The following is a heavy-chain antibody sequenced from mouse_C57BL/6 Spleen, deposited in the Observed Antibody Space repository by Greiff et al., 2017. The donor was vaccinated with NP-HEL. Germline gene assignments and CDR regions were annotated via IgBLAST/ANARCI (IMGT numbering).Heavy chain of an antibody. CDR3: AREGAYYYGSSWYFDV. CDR2: INPNNGGT. D-gene: IGHD1-1*01. CDR1: GYTFTDYN. J-gene: IGHJ1*03. Sequence: EVQLQQSGPELVKPGASVKMSCKASGYTFTDYNMHWVKQSHGKSLEWIGYINPNNGGTSYNQKFKGKATLTVNKSSSTAYMELRSLTSEDSAVYYCAREGAYYYGSSWYFDVWGTGTTVTVSS. V-gene: IGHV1-22*01.